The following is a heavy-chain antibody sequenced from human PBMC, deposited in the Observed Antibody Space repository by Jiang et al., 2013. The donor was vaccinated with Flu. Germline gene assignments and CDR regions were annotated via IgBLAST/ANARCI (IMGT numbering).Heavy chain of an antibody. CDR1: GGSISSGSYY. Sequence: GSGLVKPSQTLSLTCTVSGGSISSGSYYWSWIRQPAGKGLGWIGRIYTSGSTNYNPSLKSRVTISVDTSKNQFSLKLSSVTAADTAVYYCARDRGVTYYYGSGRERWFDPWGQGTLVTVSS. V-gene: IGHV4-61*02. CDR2: IYTSGST. CDR3: ARDRGVTYYYGSGRERWFDP. D-gene: IGHD3-10*01. J-gene: IGHJ5*02.